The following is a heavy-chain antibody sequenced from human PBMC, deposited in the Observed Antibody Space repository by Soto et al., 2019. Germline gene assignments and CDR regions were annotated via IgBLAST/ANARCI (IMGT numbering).Heavy chain of an antibody. Sequence: EVQLVESGGGLVQPGGSLKLSCAASGFTFSGSAMHWVRQASGKGLEWVGRIRSKANSYATAYAASVKGRFTISRDDSKNTAYLQMNSLKTEDTAVYYCTRSDGDYGYYYYMDVWGKGTTVTVSS. CDR3: TRSDGDYGYYYYMDV. CDR1: GFTFSGSA. CDR2: IRSKANSYAT. V-gene: IGHV3-73*01. J-gene: IGHJ6*03. D-gene: IGHD4-17*01.